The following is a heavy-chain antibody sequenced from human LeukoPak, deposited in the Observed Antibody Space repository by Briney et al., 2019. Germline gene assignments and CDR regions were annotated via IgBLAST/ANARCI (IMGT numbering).Heavy chain of an antibody. V-gene: IGHV4-39*07. CDR2: IYYTGST. Sequence: PSETLSLTCTVSGGSISSNTYYWGWIRQPPGKGLEWIGSIYYTGSTYYNPSLKSRVTMSVDTSKNQFSLELSSVTASDTAMYYCARATHVLTSTGTGYGMDVWGRGTTVTVSS. J-gene: IGHJ6*02. CDR3: ARATHVLTSTGTGYGMDV. CDR1: GGSISSNTYY. D-gene: IGHD1-7*01.